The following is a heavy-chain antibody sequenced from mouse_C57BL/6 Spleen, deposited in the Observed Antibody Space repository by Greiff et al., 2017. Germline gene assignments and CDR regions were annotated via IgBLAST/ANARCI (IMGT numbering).Heavy chain of an antibody. CDR3: ARYSNSSYFDY. Sequence: EVQGVESGGDLVKPGGSLKLSCAASGFTFSSYGMSWVRQTPDKRLEWVATISSGGSYTYYPASVKGRFTISRNNAKNTLYLQMSSLKDEDTAMYCCARYSNSSYFDYWGQGTTLTVSS. CDR2: ISSGGSYT. J-gene: IGHJ2*01. V-gene: IGHV5-6*01. CDR1: GFTFSSYG. D-gene: IGHD2-5*01.